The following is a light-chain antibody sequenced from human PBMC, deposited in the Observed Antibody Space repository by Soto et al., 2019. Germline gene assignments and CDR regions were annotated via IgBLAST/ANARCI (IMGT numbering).Light chain of an antibody. J-gene: IGKJ4*01. Sequence: EIVMTQCPATLSVSPGERASLSCRASQSVSTNLAWYQQKPAQAPRLLIYGASTRATGIPARFSGGGSGTEFTLTISSLQSADFAVYYCQQYNDWPLTFGGGTKVEIK. V-gene: IGKV3-15*01. CDR2: GAS. CDR1: QSVSTN. CDR3: QQYNDWPLT.